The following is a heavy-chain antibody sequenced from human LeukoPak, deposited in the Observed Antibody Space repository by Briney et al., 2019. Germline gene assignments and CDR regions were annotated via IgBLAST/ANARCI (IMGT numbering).Heavy chain of an antibody. CDR1: GYTFTSYY. D-gene: IGHD4-23*01. CDR3: ARESTSVVSAEYFQH. Sequence: GASVKVSCKASGYTFTSYYMHWVRQAPGQGLEWMGIINPSGGSTSYAQKFQGRVTMTRDTPTSTVYMELSSLRSEDTAVYYCARESTSVVSAEYFQHWGQGTLVTVSS. J-gene: IGHJ1*01. CDR2: INPSGGST. V-gene: IGHV1-46*01.